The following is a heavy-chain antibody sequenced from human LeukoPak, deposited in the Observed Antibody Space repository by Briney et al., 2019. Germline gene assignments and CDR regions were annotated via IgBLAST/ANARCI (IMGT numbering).Heavy chain of an antibody. V-gene: IGHV4-61*01. Sequence: PSETLSLTCTVSGDSVSSGNHYWSWIRQPPGKGLEWIGYVYYNGGADYNSSLKSRVTISLDTSKNQFSLKLSSVTAADTAVYYCARGGNYYGSGSYYNVRFGFDYWGQGTLVTVSS. D-gene: IGHD3-10*01. CDR3: ARGGNYYGSGSYYNVRFGFDY. J-gene: IGHJ4*02. CDR2: VYYNGGA. CDR1: GDSVSSGNHY.